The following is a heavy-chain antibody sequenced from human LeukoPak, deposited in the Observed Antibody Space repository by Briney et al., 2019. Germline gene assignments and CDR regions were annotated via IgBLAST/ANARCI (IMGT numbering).Heavy chain of an antibody. J-gene: IGHJ3*02. Sequence: GASVKVSCKASGYTFTSYDINWVRQATGQGLEWMGWMNPNSGNTGYAQKFQGRVTMTRNTSISTAYMELSSLRSEDTAVYYCARFFADWPTDAFDIWGQGTMVTVSS. CDR1: GYTFTSYD. D-gene: IGHD3-9*01. V-gene: IGHV1-8*01. CDR2: MNPNSGNT. CDR3: ARFFADWPTDAFDI.